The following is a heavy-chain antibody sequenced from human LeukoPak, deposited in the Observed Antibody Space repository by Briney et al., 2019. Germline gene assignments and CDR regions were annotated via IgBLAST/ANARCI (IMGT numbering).Heavy chain of an antibody. CDR1: GFTFSSYS. Sequence: PGGALRLSCAASGFTFSSYSMNWVRQAPGKGLEWVSSISSSSSYIYYADSVKGRFTISRDNAKNSLYLQMNSLRAEDTAVYYCAVDPRDYSDYWGQGTLVTVSS. CDR3: AVDPRDYSDY. V-gene: IGHV3-21*01. D-gene: IGHD3-9*01. CDR2: ISSSSSYI. J-gene: IGHJ4*02.